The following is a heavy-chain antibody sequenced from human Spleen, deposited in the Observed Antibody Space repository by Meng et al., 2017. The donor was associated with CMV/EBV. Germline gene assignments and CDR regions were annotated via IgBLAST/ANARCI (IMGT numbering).Heavy chain of an antibody. J-gene: IGHJ4*02. Sequence: QVQLQESGPGLVKHSGTLSRTCTVSTGSISSDNYDRGWIRQPPGKGLEWIGSIYYSGYNYYNPSLTSRVTISIDTSKNQFSLSLSSVTAADTAVYYCARLGLYHYESSGYFPDYWGQGTLVTVSS. CDR1: TGSISSDNYD. D-gene: IGHD3-22*01. CDR3: ARLGLYHYESSGYFPDY. CDR2: IYYSGYN. V-gene: IGHV4-39*07.